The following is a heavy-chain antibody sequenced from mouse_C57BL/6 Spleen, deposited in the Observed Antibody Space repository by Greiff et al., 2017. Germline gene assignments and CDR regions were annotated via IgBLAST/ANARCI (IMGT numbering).Heavy chain of an antibody. J-gene: IGHJ1*03. CDR1: GYNITDYS. V-gene: IGHV14-1*01. Sequence: EVQLQQSGAELVRPGASVKLSCTASGYNITDYSMHWVKQRPEQGLEWIGRIDPEDGGTEYAAKFKGKATMTADKSSNTAYLQLSSLTSECSAAYYYSSRARYWYFDVWGTGTTVTVAS. CDR3: SSRARYWYFDV. CDR2: IDPEDGGT. D-gene: IGHD3-3*01.